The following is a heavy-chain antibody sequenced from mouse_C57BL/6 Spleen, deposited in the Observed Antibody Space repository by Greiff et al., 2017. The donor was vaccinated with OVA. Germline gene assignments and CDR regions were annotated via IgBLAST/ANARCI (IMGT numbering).Heavy chain of an antibody. D-gene: IGHD1-1*01. CDR1: GFTFSSYG. J-gene: IGHJ3*01. CDR2: ISSGGSYT. CDR3: ARITTGVTWFAY. Sequence: EVKLEESGGDLVKPGGSLKLSCAASGFTFSSYGMSWVRQTPDKRLEWVATISSGGSYTYYPDSVKGRFTISRDNAKNTLYLQMSSLKSEDTAMYYCARITTGVTWFAYWGQGTLVTVSA. V-gene: IGHV5-6*02.